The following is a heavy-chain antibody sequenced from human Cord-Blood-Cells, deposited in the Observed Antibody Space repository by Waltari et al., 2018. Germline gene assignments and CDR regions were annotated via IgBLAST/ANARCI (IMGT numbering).Heavy chain of an antibody. CDR1: GGTFSSYA. Sequence: SVKVSCKASGGTFSSYAISWVRQAPGQGLEWMGGIIPIFGTANYAQKFQGRVTITADESTSTAYMELSSLRSEDTAVYYCARSRDYYDSSGFDYWGQGTLVTVSS. J-gene: IGHJ4*02. CDR3: ARSRDYYDSSGFDY. CDR2: IIPIFGTA. D-gene: IGHD3-22*01. V-gene: IGHV1-69*01.